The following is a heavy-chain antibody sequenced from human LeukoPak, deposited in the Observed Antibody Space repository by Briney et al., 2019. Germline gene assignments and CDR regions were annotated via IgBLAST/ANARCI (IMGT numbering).Heavy chain of an antibody. CDR3: TRETVVVATASSGY. V-gene: IGHV3-74*01. D-gene: IGHD2-2*01. J-gene: IGHJ4*02. CDR1: GFTFSSYW. Sequence: PPGGSLRLSCAASGFTFSSYWMHWVRQAPGKGLVWVSRINSDGSTINYADSVKGRFTIFRDNAKNTLYLQMDSLRAEDAAVYYCTRETVVVATASSGYWGLGTLVTVSS. CDR2: INSDGSTI.